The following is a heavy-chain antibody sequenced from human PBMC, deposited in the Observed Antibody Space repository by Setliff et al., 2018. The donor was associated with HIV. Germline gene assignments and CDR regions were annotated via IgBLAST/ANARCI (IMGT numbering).Heavy chain of an antibody. CDR3: ARGYSSGWSDY. J-gene: IGHJ4*02. V-gene: IGHV7-4-1*02. CDR2: INTDTRRT. Sequence: ASVKVSCKASGYTFTSSAMSWVRQAPGQGLEWMRWINTDTRRTTYAQGFTGRFVFSLDTSVSTAYLQISSLKAEDTAVYFCARGYSSGWSDYWGQGALVTVSS. D-gene: IGHD6-19*01. CDR1: GYTFTSSA.